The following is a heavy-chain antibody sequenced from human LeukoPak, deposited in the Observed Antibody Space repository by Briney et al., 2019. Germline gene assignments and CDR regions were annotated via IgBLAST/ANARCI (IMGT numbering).Heavy chain of an antibody. CDR3: ARESRGFDP. CDR2: ISSGGTAI. V-gene: IGHV3-11*01. J-gene: IGHJ5*02. CDR1: GFTFIDYY. Sequence: SGGSLILSCAASGFTFIDYYMSWIRQAPGKGLEWVSHISSGGTAIYCAASVKGRFRISRDNAKNSLYLQMNSLRAEDTAVYYCARESRGFDPWGQGTLVTVSS.